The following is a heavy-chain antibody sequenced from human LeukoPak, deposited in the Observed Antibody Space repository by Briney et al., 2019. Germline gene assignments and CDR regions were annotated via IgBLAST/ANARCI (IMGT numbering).Heavy chain of an antibody. Sequence: GGSLRLSCAVSGFTFSSYWINWVRQAPGKGLEWVSYITSSGNAILYADSVKGRFTISRDNAKNSLYLQMNSLRAEDTALYYCARDGHHYYGMDVWGQGTTVTVSS. CDR3: ARDGHHYYGMDV. V-gene: IGHV3-48*03. CDR2: ITSSGNAI. J-gene: IGHJ6*02. CDR1: GFTFSSYW.